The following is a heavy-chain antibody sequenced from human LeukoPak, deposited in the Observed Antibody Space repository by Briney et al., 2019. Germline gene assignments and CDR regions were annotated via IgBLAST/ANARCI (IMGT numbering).Heavy chain of an antibody. V-gene: IGHV3-11*01. D-gene: IGHD3-10*01. J-gene: IGHJ4*02. CDR2: IRSSGSPI. Sequence: GGSLRLSCAASGFTFSDYYMSWIRQAPGKGLEWVSYIRSSGSPIYYADSVKGRFTISRDNAKNSLYLQMNSLRAEDTAVYYCARRGSGSYYNAPVDCWGQGTLVTVSS. CDR1: GFTFSDYY. CDR3: ARRGSGSYYNAPVDC.